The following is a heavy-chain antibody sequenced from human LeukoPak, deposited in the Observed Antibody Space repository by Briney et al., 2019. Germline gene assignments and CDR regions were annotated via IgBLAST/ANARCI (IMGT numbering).Heavy chain of an antibody. J-gene: IGHJ4*02. CDR1: GGSISSGDYY. CDR3: AREILAYCGGDCYSAPFDY. V-gene: IGHV4-30-4*01. Sequence: SETLSLTCTVSGGSISSGDYYWSWIRQPPGKGLQWIGYIHYGGSSYYNPSLKSRVTISVDTSKSQFSLKLNSVTAADTAVYYCAREILAYCGGDCYSAPFDYWGQGTLVTVSS. D-gene: IGHD2-21*02. CDR2: IHYGGSS.